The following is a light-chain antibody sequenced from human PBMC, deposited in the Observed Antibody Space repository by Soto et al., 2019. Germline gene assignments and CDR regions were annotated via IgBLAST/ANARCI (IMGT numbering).Light chain of an antibody. CDR3: SSYTSSSTLGV. J-gene: IGLJ2*01. CDR2: EVS. Sequence: QSALTQPASVSGSPGQSITISCTGTSNDVGGYTYVSWYQQHPGKAPKLMLYEVSHRPSGVSNRFSGSKSGNTASLTISGLQAEDEADYYCSSYTSSSTLGVFGGGTKVTVL. V-gene: IGLV2-14*01. CDR1: SNDVGGYTY.